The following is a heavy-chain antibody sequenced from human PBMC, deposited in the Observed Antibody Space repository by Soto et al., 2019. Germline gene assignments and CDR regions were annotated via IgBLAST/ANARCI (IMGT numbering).Heavy chain of an antibody. CDR2: ISGSGGST. CDR1: GFTFSSYA. V-gene: IGHV3-23*01. Sequence: GGSLRLSCAASGFTFSSYAMSGVRHAPLNGLEWVSAISGSGGSTYYADSVKGRFTISRDNSKNTLYLQMNSLRAEDTAVYYCAKDPLAPLLWFGESDYYGMDVWGQGTTVTVSS. CDR3: AKDPLAPLLWFGESDYYGMDV. D-gene: IGHD3-10*01. J-gene: IGHJ6*02.